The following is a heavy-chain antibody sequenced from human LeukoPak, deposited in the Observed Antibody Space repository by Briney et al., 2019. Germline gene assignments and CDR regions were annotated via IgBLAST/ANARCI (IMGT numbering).Heavy chain of an antibody. D-gene: IGHD1-26*01. CDR2: IHYSGST. Sequence: SEILSLTCIVSGGSIRTSSYYWGWIRQTQGKGLEWIGSIHYSGSTYYNPSVKSQVTIWVETSQFSLNLMSVTPADTATYYCARDDAASYYSWFGTWGQGILVTVSS. CDR3: ARDDAASYYSWFGT. J-gene: IGHJ5*02. CDR1: GGSIRTSSYY. V-gene: IGHV4-39*07.